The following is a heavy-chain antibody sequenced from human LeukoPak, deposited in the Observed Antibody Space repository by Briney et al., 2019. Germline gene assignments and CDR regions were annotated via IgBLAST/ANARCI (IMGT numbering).Heavy chain of an antibody. V-gene: IGHV4-59*12. CDR3: ARGGAFYGMDV. J-gene: IGHJ6*02. D-gene: IGHD2-15*01. CDR2: IYYSGST. CDR1: GGSISCFY. Sequence: SETLSLTCTVSGGSISCFYWSGIPQPRGGGGVGSGYIYYSGSTNYNPSLQSRVTISVDTSKNQFSLKLSSVTAADTAVYYCARGGAFYGMDVWGQGTTVTVSS.